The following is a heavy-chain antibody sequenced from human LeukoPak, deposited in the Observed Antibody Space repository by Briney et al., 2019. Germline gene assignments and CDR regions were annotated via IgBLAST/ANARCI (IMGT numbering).Heavy chain of an antibody. D-gene: IGHD3-10*01. J-gene: IGHJ4*02. V-gene: IGHV4-4*07. CDR2: IYTSGST. Sequence: SETLSLTCTVSGGYISSYYWSWIRQPAGKGLEWIGRIYTSGSTNYNPSLKSRVTMSVDTSKNQFSLKLSSVTAADTAVYYCARAVDATYYYGSGSYYYFDYWGQGALVTVSS. CDR1: GGYISSYY. CDR3: ARAVDATYYYGSGSYYYFDY.